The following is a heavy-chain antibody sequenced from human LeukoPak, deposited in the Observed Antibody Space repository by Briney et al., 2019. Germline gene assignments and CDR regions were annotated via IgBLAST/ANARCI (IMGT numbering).Heavy chain of an antibody. CDR3: AREGDGIVGARFH. J-gene: IGHJ4*02. D-gene: IGHD1-26*01. CDR1: GYTFTGYY. CDR2: INPNSGGT. V-gene: IGHV1-2*02. Sequence: GASVKVSCKASGYTFTGYYMHWVRQAPGQGLEWMGWINPNSGGTNYAQKFQGRVTMTRDTSISTAYMELSRLRSDDTAVYYCAREGDGIVGARFHWGQGTLVTVSS.